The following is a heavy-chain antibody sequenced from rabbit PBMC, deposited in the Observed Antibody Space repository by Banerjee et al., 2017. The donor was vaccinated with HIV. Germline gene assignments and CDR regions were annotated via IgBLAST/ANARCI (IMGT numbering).Heavy chain of an antibody. V-gene: IGHV1S47*01. D-gene: IGHD4-2*01. CDR2: IYTGSDIT. CDR1: GIDFSSYG. CDR3: ARADYAGAGFDL. J-gene: IGHJ6*01. Sequence: QEQLVESGGGLVTLGGSLKLSCKASGIDFSSYGISWVRQAPGKGPEWIACIYTGSDITYYASWVNGRFTISKTPSTSVTLQMTSLTVADTATYFCARADYAGAGFDLWGQGTLVTV.